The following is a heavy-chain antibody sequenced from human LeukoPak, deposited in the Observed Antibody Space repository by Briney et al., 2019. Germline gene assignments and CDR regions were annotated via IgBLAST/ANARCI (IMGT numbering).Heavy chain of an antibody. D-gene: IGHD3-10*01. Sequence: SVKVSCKASGYTFTSYDINWVRQATGQGLEWMGGTIPIFGTTNYAQKFQGRVTLTADESTSTAYMELSSLRSEDTAVYSCARGETYYYGSGSYYVPAYWGQGTLVTVSS. J-gene: IGHJ4*02. CDR1: GYTFTSYD. CDR2: TIPIFGTT. CDR3: ARGETYYYGSGSYYVPAY. V-gene: IGHV1-69*13.